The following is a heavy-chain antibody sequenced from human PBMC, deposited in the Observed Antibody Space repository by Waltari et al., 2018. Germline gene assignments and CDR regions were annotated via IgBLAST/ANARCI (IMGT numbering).Heavy chain of an antibody. CDR2: ISGSGVST. J-gene: IGHJ3*02. D-gene: IGHD1-26*01. CDR3: AKDSPETVVGATPYDAFDI. V-gene: IGHV3-23*01. Sequence: EVQLLESGGGLVQPGGSLRLSCAASGFTFSSYAMSWVRQAPGKGLEWVSAISGSGVSTYYADSVKGRFTISRDNSKNTLYLQMNSLRAEDTAVYYCAKDSPETVVGATPYDAFDIWGQGTMVTVSS. CDR1: GFTFSSYA.